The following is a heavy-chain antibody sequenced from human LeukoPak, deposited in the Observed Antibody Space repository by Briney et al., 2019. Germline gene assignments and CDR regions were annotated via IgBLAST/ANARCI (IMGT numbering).Heavy chain of an antibody. CDR1: GGSISSSSYY. Sequence: ASETLSLTCAVSGGSISSSSYYWSWIRQSAGKGLEWIGRIHTSGSTNYNPSLKSRVTMSVDTSKNQFSLKLSSVTAADTAVYYCARDSMLRGVSNYYYYMDVWGTGTTVTVSS. V-gene: IGHV4-61*02. CDR3: ARDSMLRGVSNYYYYMDV. D-gene: IGHD3-10*01. J-gene: IGHJ6*03. CDR2: IHTSGST.